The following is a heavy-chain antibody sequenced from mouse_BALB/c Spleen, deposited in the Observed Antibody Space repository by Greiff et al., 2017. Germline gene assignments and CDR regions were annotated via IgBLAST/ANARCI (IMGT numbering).Heavy chain of an antibody. CDR1: GYTFTDYA. CDR3: ARDGYSGPFDV. CDR2: ISTYYGDA. V-gene: IGHV1S137*01. D-gene: IGHD2-3*01. J-gene: IGHJ1*01. Sequence: VQLQQSGAELVRPGVSVKISCKGSGYTFTDYAMHWVKQSHAKSLEWIGVISTYYGDASYNQKFKGKATMTVDKSSSTAYMELARLTSEDSAIYYCARDGYSGPFDVWGAGTTVTVSS.